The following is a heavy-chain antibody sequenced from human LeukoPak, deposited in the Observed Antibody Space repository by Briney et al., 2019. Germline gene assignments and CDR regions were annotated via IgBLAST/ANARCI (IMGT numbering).Heavy chain of an antibody. Sequence: GGSLRLSCAASGFTFSTYAMSWVRQAPGRGLEWVSAISGSGDGGSGGITYYADSVKGRFTISRDNSKNTLYLQMNSLRAEDTAVYYCARAGASGSFDRVWFDPWGQGTLVTVSS. CDR3: ARAGASGSFDRVWFDP. CDR1: GFTFSTYA. CDR2: ISGSGDGGSGGIT. D-gene: IGHD1-26*01. J-gene: IGHJ5*02. V-gene: IGHV3-23*01.